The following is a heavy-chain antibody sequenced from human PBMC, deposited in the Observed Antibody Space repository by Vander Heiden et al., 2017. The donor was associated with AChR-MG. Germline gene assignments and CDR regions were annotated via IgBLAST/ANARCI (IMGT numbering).Heavy chain of an antibody. D-gene: IGHD2-2*01. CDR3: VLDYSDDSQGYDI. V-gene: IGHV1-2*06. CDR2: LNPKSGAT. CDR1: GYTFTDYY. J-gene: IGHJ4*02. Sequence: QAQVVQSGAEVKEPGASVKVSCTTSGYTFTDYYIHWVRQVPGQGPEWMGRLNPKSGATNDAHKFQDRVALTRDASINTAYMEVRRLTSDDTALYYCVLDYSDDSQGYDIWGQGTLVSVSS.